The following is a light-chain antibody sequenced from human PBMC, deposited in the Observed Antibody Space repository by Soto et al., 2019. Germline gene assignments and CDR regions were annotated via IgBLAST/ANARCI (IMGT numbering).Light chain of an antibody. Sequence: DIQFTQSPSFLSSSVVDRFTITCRASQGISSYLAWYQQKPGKAPKLLIYAASTLQSGVPSRFSGSGSGTEFTLTISSLQPEDFATYYCQQLNSYPLTFGGGTKV. CDR1: QGISSY. V-gene: IGKV1-9*01. J-gene: IGKJ4*01. CDR3: QQLNSYPLT. CDR2: AAS.